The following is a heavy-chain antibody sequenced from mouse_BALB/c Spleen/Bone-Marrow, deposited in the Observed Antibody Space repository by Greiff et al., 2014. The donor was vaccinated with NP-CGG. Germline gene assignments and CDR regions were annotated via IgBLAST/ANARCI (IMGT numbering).Heavy chain of an antibody. D-gene: IGHD2-3*01. J-gene: IGHJ3*01. Sequence: VQLQQSGPELVKPGASVRISCKASGYTFTSYYIHWVKQRPGQGLEWIGWIYPGNVNTKYNEKFKGKATLTADKSSSTAYMQRSSLTSEDSAVYFCARGVTTGGFAYWGQGTLVTVSA. V-gene: IGHV1S56*01. CDR2: IYPGNVNT. CDR1: GYTFTSYY. CDR3: ARGVTTGGFAY.